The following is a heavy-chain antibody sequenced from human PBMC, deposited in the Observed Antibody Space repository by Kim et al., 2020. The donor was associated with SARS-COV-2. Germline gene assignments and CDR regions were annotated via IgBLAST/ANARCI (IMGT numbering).Heavy chain of an antibody. D-gene: IGHD1-26*01. V-gene: IGHV5-51*01. CDR1: GDNFNTYW. J-gene: IGHJ4*02. CDR3: ARMQADNHGVGDF. CDR2: VHPGDSNT. Sequence: GESLKISCKVSGDNFNTYWIAWVRQMPGKGLEWMGIVHPGDSNTRYSPSFQGHVTISVDRSISTASLQWSSLKASDTAIYYCARMQADNHGVGDFWGQGTLVTVSS.